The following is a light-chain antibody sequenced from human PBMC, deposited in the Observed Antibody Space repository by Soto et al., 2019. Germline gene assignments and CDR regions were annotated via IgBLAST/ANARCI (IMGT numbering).Light chain of an antibody. CDR1: SSDVGGYKY. CDR3: SSYSRSSTLYV. Sequence: QSALTQPASVSGSPGQSITISCTGTSSDVGGYKYVSWYQQHPGKAPKLMMYDVNNRPSGASNRFSGYKSGNTASLTISGLHAEDEADYYCSSYSRSSTLYVFGTGTKVTVL. V-gene: IGLV2-14*03. J-gene: IGLJ1*01. CDR2: DVN.